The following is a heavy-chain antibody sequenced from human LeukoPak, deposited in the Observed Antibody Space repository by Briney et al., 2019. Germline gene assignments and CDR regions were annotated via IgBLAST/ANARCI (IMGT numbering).Heavy chain of an antibody. CDR3: AKDRGFGEYFPFFY. CDR2: IYIGGST. V-gene: IGHV3-66*01. CDR1: GFTGSDNY. J-gene: IGHJ4*02. D-gene: IGHD3-10*01. Sequence: GGSLRLSCAASGFTGSDNYMSWVRQAPGKGLEWVSSIYIGGSTYYADSVKGRFTISRDDPKNTLYLQMNSLRVEDTAVYYCAKDRGFGEYFPFFYWGQGTLVTVSS.